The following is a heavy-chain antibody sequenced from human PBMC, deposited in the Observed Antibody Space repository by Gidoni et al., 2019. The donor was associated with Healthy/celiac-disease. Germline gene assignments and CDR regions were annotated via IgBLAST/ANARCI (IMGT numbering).Heavy chain of an antibody. V-gene: IGHV3-30*18. J-gene: IGHJ4*02. D-gene: IGHD6-19*01. CDR2: ISYDGSNK. Sequence: QVQLVESGGGVVQPGRSLRLSCAASGFTFSSYGMHWVRQAPGKGLEWVAVISYDGSNKYYADSVKGRFTISRDNSKNTLYLQMNSLRAEDTAVYYCAKGQWLVLLDYWGQGTLVTVSS. CDR1: GFTFSSYG. CDR3: AKGQWLVLLDY.